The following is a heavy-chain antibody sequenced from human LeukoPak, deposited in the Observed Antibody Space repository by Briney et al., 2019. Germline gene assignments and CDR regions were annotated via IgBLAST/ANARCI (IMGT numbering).Heavy chain of an antibody. D-gene: IGHD3-10*01. V-gene: IGHV1-24*01. J-gene: IGHJ5*02. CDR1: GNTHSKLS. Sequence: ASVKVSCKVSGNTHSKLSMHWVRQTPGKGLEWMGGFDPENGEIMHAQKFQGRVIVTEDTSTKTGYMELTSLTSEDTAVYYCATDVSGNLWFDPWGQGTLVTVSS. CDR3: ATDVSGNLWFDP. CDR2: FDPENGEI.